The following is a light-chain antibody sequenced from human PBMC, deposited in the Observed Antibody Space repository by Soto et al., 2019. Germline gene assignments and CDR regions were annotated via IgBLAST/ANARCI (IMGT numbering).Light chain of an antibody. Sequence: IQMTQSPSSLSASVGDGVTLSCRASRNISSDLNWYQLKPGKAPKLLIYRASTLQNGVPSRFSGSGSATDFTLTITTLQPEDVATYSCQQSYSTLPYTFGQGTKVEIK. J-gene: IGKJ2*01. V-gene: IGKV1-39*01. CDR2: RAS. CDR3: QQSYSTLPYT. CDR1: RNISSD.